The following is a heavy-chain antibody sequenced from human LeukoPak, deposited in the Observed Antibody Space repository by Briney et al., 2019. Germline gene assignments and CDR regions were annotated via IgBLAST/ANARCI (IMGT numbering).Heavy chain of an antibody. CDR1: GFIFSNAW. Sequence: GGSLRLSCAASGFIFSNAWMSWVRQAPGKGLEWVGRIKSKTDGGTTDYAAPVKGRFTISRDDSKNTLYLQMNSLKTEDTAVYYCTTDLPIVLMVYATSFDYWGQGTLVTVSS. CDR3: TTDLPIVLMVYATSFDY. J-gene: IGHJ4*02. D-gene: IGHD2-8*01. CDR2: IKSKTDGGTT. V-gene: IGHV3-15*01.